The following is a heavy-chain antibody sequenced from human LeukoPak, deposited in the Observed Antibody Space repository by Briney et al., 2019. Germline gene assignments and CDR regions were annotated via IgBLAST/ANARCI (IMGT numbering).Heavy chain of an antibody. CDR3: ARDDILTGYWFDH. CDR2: IWYDGSNK. CDR1: GFTFSSYG. D-gene: IGHD3-9*01. Sequence: GGSPRLSCAASGFTFSSYGMHWVRQAPGKGLEWVAVIWYDGSNKYYADSVKGRFTISRDNSKNTLYLQMNSLRAEDTAVYYCARDDILTGYWFDHWGQGTLVTVSS. J-gene: IGHJ5*02. V-gene: IGHV3-33*01.